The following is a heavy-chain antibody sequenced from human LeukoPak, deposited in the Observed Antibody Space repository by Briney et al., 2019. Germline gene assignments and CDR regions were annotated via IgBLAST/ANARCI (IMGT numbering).Heavy chain of an antibody. Sequence: GGSLRLSCAASGFTFSSYSMNWVRQAPGKGLEWVSSISSSSSYIYYADSVKGRFTISRDNAKNSLYLQMNSLRAEDTAVYYCARGGGDYDFWSGYDNWFDPWGQGTLVTVSS. CDR1: GFTFSSYS. CDR3: ARGGGDYDFWSGYDNWFDP. V-gene: IGHV3-21*01. D-gene: IGHD3-3*01. CDR2: ISSSSSYI. J-gene: IGHJ5*02.